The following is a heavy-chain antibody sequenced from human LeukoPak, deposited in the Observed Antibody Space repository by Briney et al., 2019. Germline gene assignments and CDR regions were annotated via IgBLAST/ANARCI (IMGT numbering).Heavy chain of an antibody. J-gene: IGHJ4*02. Sequence: GGSLRLSCAASGFTFSSYGMHWVRQAPGKGLEWVAVIWYDGSNKYYADSVKGRFTISRDNSKNTLYLQMNSLRAEDTAVYYCARGRRGEVTLELGCWGQGTLVTVSS. CDR3: ARGRRGEVTLELGC. V-gene: IGHV3-33*01. CDR1: GFTFSSYG. CDR2: IWYDGSNK. D-gene: IGHD2-21*01.